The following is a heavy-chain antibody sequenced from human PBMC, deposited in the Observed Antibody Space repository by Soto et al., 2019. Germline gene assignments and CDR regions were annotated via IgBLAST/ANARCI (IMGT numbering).Heavy chain of an antibody. CDR2: ISAYNGNT. Sequence: QVQLVQSGAEVKKPGASVKVSCKASGYTFTSYGISWVRQAPGQGLEWMGWISAYNGNTNYAQKLQGIVTMTTDTSTRTGYMEVRSLRSDDTAVYYWARESSSSCHDYWGQGTLVTVSS. V-gene: IGHV1-18*01. J-gene: IGHJ4*02. D-gene: IGHD6-13*01. CDR1: GYTFTSYG. CDR3: ARESSSSCHDY.